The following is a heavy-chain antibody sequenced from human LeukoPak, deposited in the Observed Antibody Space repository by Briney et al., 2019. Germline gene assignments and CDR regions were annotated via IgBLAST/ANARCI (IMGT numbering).Heavy chain of an antibody. Sequence: PSETLSLTCSVSGVPINSRDYYWNWIRQPPGKGLEWIGSIYYSGNTYYNPSLQSRATISADTSRDYFSLTLSSVTAADTALYFCSRGAMTAKPADFWGQGTLVTVSS. D-gene: IGHD2-2*01. CDR1: GVPINSRDYY. V-gene: IGHV4-39*01. CDR3: SRGAMTAKPADF. J-gene: IGHJ4*02. CDR2: IYYSGNT.